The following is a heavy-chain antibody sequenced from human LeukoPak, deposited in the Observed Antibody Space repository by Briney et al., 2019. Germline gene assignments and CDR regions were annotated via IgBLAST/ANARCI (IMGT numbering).Heavy chain of an antibody. CDR1: GFTFSNYA. CDR3: AKWGDYDVLTGYYVSDY. D-gene: IGHD3-9*01. CDR2: ITGSGGNT. Sequence: GSLRLSCAASGFTFSNYAMSWVRQAPGTGLEWVSAITGSGGNTYYADSVKGRFTISRDNSKNTVFLQMNSLRAEDTAVYYCAKWGDYDVLTGYYVSDYWGQGTLVTVSS. V-gene: IGHV3-23*01. J-gene: IGHJ4*02.